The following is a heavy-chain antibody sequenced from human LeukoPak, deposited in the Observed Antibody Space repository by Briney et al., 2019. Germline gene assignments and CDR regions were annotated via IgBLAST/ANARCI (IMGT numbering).Heavy chain of an antibody. CDR1: GFPFRSYA. Sequence: GGSLRLSCVASGFPFRSYAMTWVRQTPGKGLESVSAITDDEDTYYADSVKGRFTISRDNSQNTVFLQMNSLRVEDTAVYYCAKVDYWSPENYFDSWGQGTLVTVSS. CDR2: ITDDEDT. D-gene: IGHD1-1*01. J-gene: IGHJ4*02. V-gene: IGHV3-23*01. CDR3: AKVDYWSPENYFDS.